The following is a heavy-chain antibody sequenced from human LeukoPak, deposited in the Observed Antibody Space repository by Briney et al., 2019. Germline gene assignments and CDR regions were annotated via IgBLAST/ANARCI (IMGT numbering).Heavy chain of an antibody. J-gene: IGHJ1*01. CDR1: GYTFTSYD. CDR3: AQWLGTNGYFQH. Sequence: ASVKVSCKASGYTFTSYDINWVRQATGQGLEWMGWMNPNSGNTGYAQKFQGRVTMTRNTSISTAYMELSSLRSDDTAVYYCAQWLGTNGYFQHWGQGTLVTVSS. CDR2: MNPNSGNT. V-gene: IGHV1-8*01. D-gene: IGHD6-19*01.